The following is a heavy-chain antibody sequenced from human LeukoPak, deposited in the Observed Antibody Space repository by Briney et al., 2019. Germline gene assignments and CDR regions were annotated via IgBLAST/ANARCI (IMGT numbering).Heavy chain of an antibody. CDR2: INHSVGT. CDR3: ARDRTYDYVWGSYRYKEGYYFDY. CDR1: WVALSVFF. Sequence: SETLSLTRALSWVALSVFFWSGIRDPPGRGVEWIGEINHSVGTPQTASLKRRVTISVHPSKNQFSLKLSSVTAADTAVYYCARDRTYDYVWGSYRYKEGYYFDYGGQGPLVTVSS. D-gene: IGHD3-16*02. V-gene: IGHV4-34*01. J-gene: IGHJ4*02.